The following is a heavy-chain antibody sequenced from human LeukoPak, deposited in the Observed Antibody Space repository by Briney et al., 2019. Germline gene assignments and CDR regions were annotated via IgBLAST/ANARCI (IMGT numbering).Heavy chain of an antibody. J-gene: IGHJ4*02. V-gene: IGHV4-39*01. D-gene: IGHD6-19*01. CDR1: GGSISSSSYY. CDR3: ARLSSSGWDTGPAFDY. Sequence: SETLSLTCTVSGGSISSSSYYWGWIRQPPGKGLEWIGSIYYSGSTYYNPSLKSRVTISVDTSKNQFSLKLSSVTAEDTAVYYCARLSSSGWDTGPAFDYWGQGTLVTVSS. CDR2: IYYSGST.